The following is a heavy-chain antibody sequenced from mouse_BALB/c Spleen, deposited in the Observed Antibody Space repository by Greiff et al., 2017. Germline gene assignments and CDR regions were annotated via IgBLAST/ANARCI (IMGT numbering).Heavy chain of an antibody. CDR2: IYPGSGST. CDR1: GYTFTDYV. V-gene: IGHV1-77*01. J-gene: IGHJ3*01. D-gene: IGHD2-14*01. Sequence: QVQLKESGPELVKPGASVKMSCKASGYTFTDYVISWVKQRTGQGLEWIGEIYPGSGSTYYNEKFKGKATLTADKSSNTAYMQLSSLTSEDSAVYFCGGYYRYDEAYWGQGTLVTVSA. CDR3: GGYYRYDEAY.